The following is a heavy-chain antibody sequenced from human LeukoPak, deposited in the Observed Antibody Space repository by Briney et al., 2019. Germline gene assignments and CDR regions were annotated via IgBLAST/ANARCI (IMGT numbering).Heavy chain of an antibody. D-gene: IGHD6-13*01. Sequence: GGSLRPSCAGSGFTFRFYAMTWVRLAPGKGLEWVSGISGGASVSRHADSVKGRFNISRDNSKNTLYLQLNGLRVEDTAIYYCAKAYSSSLYGDAFHIWGQGTMVTVSP. CDR3: AKAYSSSLYGDAFHI. J-gene: IGHJ3*02. CDR1: GFTFRFYA. CDR2: ISGGASVS. V-gene: IGHV3-23*01.